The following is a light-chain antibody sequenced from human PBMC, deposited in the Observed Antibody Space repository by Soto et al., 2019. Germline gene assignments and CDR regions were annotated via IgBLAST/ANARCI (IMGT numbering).Light chain of an antibody. CDR1: QNVRGY. CDR2: DAS. J-gene: IGKJ1*01. Sequence: EILLTQYPLTLPLSPGERSTLSFRASQNVRGYLAWYQQKPGQAPRLLIYDASNRATGIPARFSGSGSGTDFTLSISSLEPEDSAVYYCQQNLGVHTFGQGTTVDTK. CDR3: QQNLGVHT. V-gene: IGKV3-11*01.